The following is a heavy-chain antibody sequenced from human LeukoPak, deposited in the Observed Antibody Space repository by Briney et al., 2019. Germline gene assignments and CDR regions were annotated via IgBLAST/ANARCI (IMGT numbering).Heavy chain of an antibody. Sequence: SETLSLTCTVSGGPISAISGGPYYWGWIRQPPGKGLEWLGSGHYSGNTYNPSLKSRVTISVDTSKNQFSLKLSSVTAADTAVYYCARSATYCSGGSCLDHWGQGTLVTVSS. CDR3: ARSATYCSGGSCLDH. V-gene: IGHV4-39*07. CDR2: GHYSGNT. D-gene: IGHD2-15*01. J-gene: IGHJ4*02. CDR1: GGPISAISGGPYY.